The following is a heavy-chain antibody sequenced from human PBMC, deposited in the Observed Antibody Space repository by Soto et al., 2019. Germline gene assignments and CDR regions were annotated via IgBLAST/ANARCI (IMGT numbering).Heavy chain of an antibody. V-gene: IGHV1-46*01. J-gene: IGHJ4*02. CDR2: IHPGDGTT. Sequence: QVQLVQSGAEVKKPGASVKVSCKASGYTFTSHYMHWVRQAPGQGLEWMGIIHPGDGTTNNAQKFQGRVTLTSDTSTRTGYMELTSLTSEGTAVYYCARGHSSGWFFDYWGQGTLVIVSS. D-gene: IGHD6-19*01. CDR3: ARGHSSGWFFDY. CDR1: GYTFTSHY.